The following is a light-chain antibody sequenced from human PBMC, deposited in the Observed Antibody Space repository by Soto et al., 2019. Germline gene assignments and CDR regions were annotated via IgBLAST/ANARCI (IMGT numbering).Light chain of an antibody. CDR2: EAS. CDR3: QQRSKWPPYT. J-gene: IGKJ2*01. CDR1: QSVDNY. V-gene: IGKV3-11*01. Sequence: EIVLTQSPATLSLSPGERATLSCRASQSVDNYLAWYQQKPGQTPRLIIYEASIRATGIPVRFSGSGSGTDLTLTISSLEPEDFAVYYCQQRSKWPPYTFGQGTKVEIK.